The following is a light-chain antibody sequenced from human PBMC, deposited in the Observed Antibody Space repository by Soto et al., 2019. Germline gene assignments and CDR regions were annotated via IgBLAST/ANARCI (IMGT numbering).Light chain of an antibody. CDR3: QHYGSSPPIT. CDR1: QSVSSSY. CDR2: GAS. J-gene: IGKJ5*01. V-gene: IGKV3-20*01. Sequence: EIVLTPSPGTLSLSPEERATLSCRASQSVSSSYLACYQQKPGQAPRLLIYGASSRATGIPDRFSGGGSGTDFTLTISRLEPEDFAVYYCQHYGSSPPITFGQGTRLEIK.